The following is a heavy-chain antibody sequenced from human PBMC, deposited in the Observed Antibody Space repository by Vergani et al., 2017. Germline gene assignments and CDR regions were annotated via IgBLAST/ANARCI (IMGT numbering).Heavy chain of an antibody. D-gene: IGHD2-15*01. Sequence: QLQLQESGPGLVKPSETLSLTCTVYGGSFSGYYWSWIRQPPGKGLEWIGEINHSGSTNYNPSLKSRVTISVDTSKNQFSLKLSSVTAADTAVYYCARDIWEYCSGGSCSGGSDYWGQGTLVTVSS. CDR3: ARDIWEYCSGGSCSGGSDY. J-gene: IGHJ4*02. V-gene: IGHV4-34*10. CDR2: INHSGST. CDR1: GGSFSGYY.